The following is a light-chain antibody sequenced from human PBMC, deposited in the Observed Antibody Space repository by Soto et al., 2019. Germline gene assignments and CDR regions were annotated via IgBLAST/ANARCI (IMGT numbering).Light chain of an antibody. CDR1: QGFTSY. V-gene: IGKV3-11*01. CDR3: QQRSNWPLT. Sequence: EIVWTRFQATRSFSPGERVTLSCRAGQGFTSYLPCYQQKPGQSPRLLIYDASNRATDIPARFSGSGSGTDFTLTISSLEPEDFAVYFCQQRSNWPLTFGGGTKVEIK. CDR2: DAS. J-gene: IGKJ4*01.